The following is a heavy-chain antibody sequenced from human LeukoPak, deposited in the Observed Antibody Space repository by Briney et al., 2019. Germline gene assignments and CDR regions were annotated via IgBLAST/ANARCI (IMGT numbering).Heavy chain of an antibody. CDR3: AWFIWGGQDY. CDR2: THTSGTT. Sequence: SETLSLTCTVSGASISSYYWSWIRQPPGKGLEWIGYTHTSGTTNYNPSLKSRVTISIDTSKNQFSLKLNSATAADTAVYYCAWFIWGGQDYWGQGTLVTVSS. J-gene: IGHJ4*02. CDR1: GASISSYY. V-gene: IGHV4-4*09. D-gene: IGHD3-16*01.